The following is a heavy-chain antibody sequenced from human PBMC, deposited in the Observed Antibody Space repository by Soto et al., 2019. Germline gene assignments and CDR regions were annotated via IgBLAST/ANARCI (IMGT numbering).Heavy chain of an antibody. J-gene: IGHJ4*02. CDR1: GGSISSYY. CDR2: IYFSGST. D-gene: IGHD3-16*02. CDR3: ARGRLRLGELSVYYFDY. V-gene: IGHV4-59*01. Sequence: SETLSLTCTVSGGSISSYYWSWIRQPPGKGLEWIGYIYFSGSTNYNPSLKSRVTISVDTSKNQFSLKLSSVTAADTAVYYCARGRLRLGELSVYYFDYWGQGTLVTVSS.